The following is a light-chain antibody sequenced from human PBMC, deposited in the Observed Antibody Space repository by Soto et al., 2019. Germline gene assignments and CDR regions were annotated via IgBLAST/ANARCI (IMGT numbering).Light chain of an antibody. CDR3: SSDTRRGAP. J-gene: IGLJ1*01. Sequence: TSSDVGGYNYVSWYQQHPGKVPKLMIYDVSNRPSGGANRFSPSNSGNRAYLTLTGLQAEDEPDYYCSSDTRRGAPFGTGTKVTV. CDR1: SSDVGGYNY. V-gene: IGLV2-14*04. CDR2: DVS.